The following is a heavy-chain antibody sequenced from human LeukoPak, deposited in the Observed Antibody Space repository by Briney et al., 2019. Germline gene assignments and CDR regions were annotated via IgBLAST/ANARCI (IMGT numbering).Heavy chain of an antibody. CDR2: IDNDGRTT. V-gene: IGHV3-74*01. CDR3: ARVSGLGMNEHYQH. CDR1: GLTFSKSW. D-gene: IGHD3-10*01. Sequence: GGSLRLSCEASGLTFSKSWMHWVRQAPGKGLVWVSRIDNDGRTTSYADSAKGRFTISRDNAKNTLYLQMNSLRAEDTAVYYCARVSGLGMNEHYQHWGQGTLVTVPS. J-gene: IGHJ1*01.